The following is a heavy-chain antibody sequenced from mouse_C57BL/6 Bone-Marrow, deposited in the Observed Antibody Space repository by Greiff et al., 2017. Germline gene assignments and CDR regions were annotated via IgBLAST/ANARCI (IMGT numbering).Heavy chain of an antibody. CDR2: ISSGSSTI. Sequence: EVKLMESGGGLVKPGGSLKLSCAASGFTFSDYGMHWVRQAPEKGLEWVAYISSGSSTIYYADTVKGRFTISRDNAKNTLFLQMTSLRSEATAMYYCARRWLLPYAMDYWGQGTSVTVSS. CDR1: GFTFSDYG. J-gene: IGHJ4*01. CDR3: ARRWLLPYAMDY. V-gene: IGHV5-17*01. D-gene: IGHD2-3*01.